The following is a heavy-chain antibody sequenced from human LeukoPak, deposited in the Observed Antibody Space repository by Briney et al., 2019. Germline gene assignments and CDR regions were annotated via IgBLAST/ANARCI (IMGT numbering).Heavy chain of an antibody. V-gene: IGHV4-31*03. D-gene: IGHD6-13*01. CDR3: ARDIALVI. J-gene: IGHJ3*02. Sequence: PSETLSLTCTVSGGSISSSSYYWGWIRQPPGKGLEWIGYIYYSGSTYYNPSLKSRVTISVDTSKNQFSLKLSSVTAADTAVYYCARDIALVIWGQGTMVTVSS. CDR1: GGSISSSSYY. CDR2: IYYSGST.